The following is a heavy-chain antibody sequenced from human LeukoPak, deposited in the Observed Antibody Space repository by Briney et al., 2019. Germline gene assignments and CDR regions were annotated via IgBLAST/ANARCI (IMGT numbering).Heavy chain of an antibody. CDR1: GYSFTSYW. CDR2: IYPGDSDT. D-gene: IGHD6-13*01. CDR3: ARSYSSTWQHFDY. Sequence: GESLKISCKGSGYSFTSYWIGWVRQMPGKGLEWMGIIYPGDSDTRYSPSFQGQVTISADKSISTAYLQWSSLKASDTAVYYCARSYSSTWQHFDYWGQGILVTVSS. V-gene: IGHV5-51*01. J-gene: IGHJ4*02.